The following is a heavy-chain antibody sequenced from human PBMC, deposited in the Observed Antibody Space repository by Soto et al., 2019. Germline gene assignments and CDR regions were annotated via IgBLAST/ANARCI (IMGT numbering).Heavy chain of an antibody. CDR2: VSGSGGST. J-gene: IGHJ4*02. V-gene: IGHV3-23*01. D-gene: IGHD6-13*01. CDR3: ARRGPGTYFDY. Sequence: EVQLLESGGGLVQPGGSLRLSCAASGFTFSSYAMRWVRQAPGKGLEWVSAVSGSGGSTYYADSVKGRFTISRDNSKNTLYRQMNSLRAEDPAVYYCARRGPGTYFDYWGQGTLVTVSS. CDR1: GFTFSSYA.